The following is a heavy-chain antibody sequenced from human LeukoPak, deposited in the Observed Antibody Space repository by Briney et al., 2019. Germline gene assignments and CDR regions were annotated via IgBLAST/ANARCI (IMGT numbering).Heavy chain of an antibody. J-gene: IGHJ4*02. CDR3: ASLNTANFDY. CDR2: IYHSGST. CDR1: GXSFSSSPYY. D-gene: IGHD2-21*02. V-gene: IGHV4-39*02. Sequence: SETLSLTCTVSGXSFSSSPYYWGWIRQPPGMGLEWIGTIYHSGSTYYNPSLRSRVTISADTSKNHFSLMMSSVTAADTAVYYCASLNTANFDYWGQGTLVTVSS.